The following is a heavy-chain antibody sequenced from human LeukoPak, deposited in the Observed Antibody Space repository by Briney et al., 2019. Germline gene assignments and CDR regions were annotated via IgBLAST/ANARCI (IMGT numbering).Heavy chain of an antibody. CDR3: ATTRIVVVPAAMGRTGWFDP. CDR2: IYYSGST. CDR1: GGSISSSSYY. Sequence: PSETLSLTCTVSGGSISSSSYYWGWIRQPPGKGLEWIGSIYYSGSTYYNPSLKSRVTISVDTSKNQFSLKLSSVTAADTAVYYCATTRIVVVPAAMGRTGWFDPWGQGTLVTVSS. D-gene: IGHD2-2*01. V-gene: IGHV4-39*07. J-gene: IGHJ5*02.